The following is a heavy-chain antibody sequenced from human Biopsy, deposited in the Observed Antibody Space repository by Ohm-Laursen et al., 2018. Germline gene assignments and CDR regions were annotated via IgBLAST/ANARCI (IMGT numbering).Heavy chain of an antibody. D-gene: IGHD1-1*01. Sequence: ASVKVSCNASGYTFTDYGVSWVRQAPGQGLEWMGWITTYNGNANYAQKVQGRVTMTADTSTSTAYMEVTSLRSDDTAVYYCARAKLEPVYYYYGMDVWGQGTTVTVSS. V-gene: IGHV1-18*01. CDR3: ARAKLEPVYYYYGMDV. CDR1: GYTFTDYG. CDR2: ITTYNGNA. J-gene: IGHJ6*02.